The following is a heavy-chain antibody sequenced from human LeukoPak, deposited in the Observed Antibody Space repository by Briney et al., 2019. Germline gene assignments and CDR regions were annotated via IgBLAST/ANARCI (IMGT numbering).Heavy chain of an antibody. CDR2: IYYSGST. J-gene: IGHJ4*02. CDR1: GGSFSGYY. Sequence: SETLSLTCAVYGGSFSGYYWSWIRQHPGKGLEWIGYIYYSGSTYYNPSLKSRVTISVDTSKNQFSLKLSPVTAADTAVYYCAREPLGPDSSGYYFDYWGQGTLVTVSS. CDR3: AREPLGPDSSGYYFDY. V-gene: IGHV4-31*11. D-gene: IGHD3-22*01.